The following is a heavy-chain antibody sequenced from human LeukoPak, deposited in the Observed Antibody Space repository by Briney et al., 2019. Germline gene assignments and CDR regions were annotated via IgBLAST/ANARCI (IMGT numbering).Heavy chain of an antibody. CDR3: ARSAPYYYDSSGYYLFGNGYYFDY. D-gene: IGHD3-22*01. CDR2: IKHSGST. J-gene: IGHJ4*02. CDR1: GGSFSGYY. Sequence: SETLSLTCAVYGGSFSGYYWSWIRQPPGKGLEWIGEIKHSGSTNYNPSLRSRVTISVDTSKNQFSLKLSSVTAADTAVYYCARSAPYYYDSSGYYLFGNGYYFDYWGQGTLVTVSS. V-gene: IGHV4-34*01.